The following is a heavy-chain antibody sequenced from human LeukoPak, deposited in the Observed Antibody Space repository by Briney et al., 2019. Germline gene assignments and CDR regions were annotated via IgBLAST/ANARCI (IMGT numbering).Heavy chain of an antibody. V-gene: IGHV3-48*02. D-gene: IGHD5-24*01. CDR2: ISSSSSTI. J-gene: IGHJ5*02. CDR3: ARHEILLNWFDP. CDR1: GFTFSSYS. Sequence: PGGSLRLSCAASGFTFSSYSMNWVRQAPGKGLEWVSYISSSSSTIYYADSVEGRFTISRDNAKNSLYLQMNSLRDEDTAVYYCARHEILLNWFDPWGQGTLVTVSS.